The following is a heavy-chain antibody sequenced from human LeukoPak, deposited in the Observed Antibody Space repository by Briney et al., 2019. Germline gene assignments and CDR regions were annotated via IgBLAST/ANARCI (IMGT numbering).Heavy chain of an antibody. CDR1: GGSISSYS. V-gene: IGHV4-59*08. J-gene: IGHJ2*01. CDR3: ARHSSSNWYFDL. D-gene: IGHD6-6*01. CDR2: IYYSGST. Sequence: SETLSLTCSVSGGSISSYSWSWIRQPPGKGLEWIAYIYYSGSTKYNPSLKSRVAISADTSKNQVSLKLSSVTAADTAVYDCARHSSSNWYFDLWGRGTLVTVSS.